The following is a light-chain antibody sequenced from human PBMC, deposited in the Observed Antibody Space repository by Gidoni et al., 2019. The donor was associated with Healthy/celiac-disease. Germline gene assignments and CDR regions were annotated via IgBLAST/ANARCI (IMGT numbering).Light chain of an antibody. J-gene: IGKJ4*01. CDR2: DAS. CDR3: QQYGAPPLT. Sequence: EIVLTQFPGTLSVSPGERATLFCRATQTVSANFLAWYQQKPGQPPTLLIYDASRRATGVPDRFSGSGSGIDFSLTINRLQTEDSALYYCQQYGAPPLTFGGGTRVEI. V-gene: IGKV3-20*01. CDR1: QTVSANF.